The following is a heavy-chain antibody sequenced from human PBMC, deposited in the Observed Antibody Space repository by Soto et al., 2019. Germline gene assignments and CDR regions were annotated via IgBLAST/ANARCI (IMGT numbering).Heavy chain of an antibody. CDR1: GFTFTSSA. V-gene: IGHV1-58*01. CDR3: ARGLAAAKNGMDF. J-gene: IGHJ6*02. Sequence: SEKVSCKSSGFTFTSSAVQWVRRARGQRLEWIGWIVVGSGNTNYAQKFQERVTITRDMSTSTAYMELSSLRSEDTAVYYCARGLAAAKNGMDFWGQGTTVTVSS. D-gene: IGHD6-13*01. CDR2: IVVGSGNT.